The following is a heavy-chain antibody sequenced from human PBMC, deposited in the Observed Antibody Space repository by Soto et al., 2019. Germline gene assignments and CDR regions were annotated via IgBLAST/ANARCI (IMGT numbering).Heavy chain of an antibody. D-gene: IGHD2-2*01. J-gene: IGHJ4*02. CDR3: ARSGSSTSCYDH. CDR1: GFTFNNHY. CDR2: TRNKANSFTT. V-gene: IGHV3-72*01. Sequence: GGSLRLSCAASGFTFNNHYIDWVRQAPGKGLEWVGRTRNKANSFTTHYAASVKGRFTISRDDSKRSLYLQMNNLETEDTAVYYCARSGSSTSCYDHWGQGTLVTVSS.